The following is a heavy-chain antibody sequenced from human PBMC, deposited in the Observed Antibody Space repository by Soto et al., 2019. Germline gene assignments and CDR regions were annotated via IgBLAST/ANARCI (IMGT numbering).Heavy chain of an antibody. CDR3: ARPSYCGGDCYSWYFDL. J-gene: IGHJ2*01. D-gene: IGHD2-21*02. Sequence: AASVKVSCKASGYTFTSYGISWVRQAPGQGLEWMGWISAYNGNTNYAQKLQGRVTMTTDTSTSTAYMELRSLRSDDTAVYYCARPSYCGGDCYSWYFDLWGRGTLVTVSS. CDR2: ISAYNGNT. CDR1: GYTFTSYG. V-gene: IGHV1-18*04.